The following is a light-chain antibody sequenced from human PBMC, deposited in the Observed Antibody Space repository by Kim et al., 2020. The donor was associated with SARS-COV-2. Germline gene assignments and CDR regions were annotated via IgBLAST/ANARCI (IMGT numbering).Light chain of an antibody. V-gene: IGLV2-14*03. CDR1: RSDIGNYNY. CDR3: SSYTSTSTLF. Sequence: GQPFTISSTGTRSDIGNYNYVSWYQQHPGKAPRLMIFDVHTRPSGVSTRFSGSKSGNTASLTISGLQAADEAEYFCSSYTSTSTLFFGGGTQLTVL. J-gene: IGLJ2*01. CDR2: DVH.